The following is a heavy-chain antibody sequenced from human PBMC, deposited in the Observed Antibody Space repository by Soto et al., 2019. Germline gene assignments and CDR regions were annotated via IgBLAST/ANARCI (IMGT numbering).Heavy chain of an antibody. J-gene: IGHJ6*02. CDR3: ARMKVDSYQFYYAMDV. Sequence: QVTLKESGPALVKPTETLTLTCTVSGFSLTTGKMGVSWIRKPPGKALVWLAHIFSDNERSYSTSLQGSLTISKDTSGSQVVLSMTNVDPVDTATYYCARMKVDSYQFYYAMDVWGQGTPVTVSS. CDR1: GFSLTTGKMG. CDR2: IFSDNER. D-gene: IGHD3-9*01. V-gene: IGHV2-26*01.